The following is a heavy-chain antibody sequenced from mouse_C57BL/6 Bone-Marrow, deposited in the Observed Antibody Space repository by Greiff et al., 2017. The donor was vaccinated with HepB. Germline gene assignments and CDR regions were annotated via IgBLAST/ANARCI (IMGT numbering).Heavy chain of an antibody. D-gene: IGHD1-1*01. Sequence: QVTLKVSGPGILQPSQTLSLTCSFSGFSLSTFGMGVGWIRQPSGKGLEWLAHIWWDDDKYYNPAQKSRLTISKDTSKNQIFLKIANVDTADTATYYCARSFYGSSAWFAYWGQGTLVTVSA. CDR1: GFSLSTFGMG. V-gene: IGHV8-8*01. CDR2: IWWDDDK. CDR3: ARSFYGSSAWFAY. J-gene: IGHJ3*01.